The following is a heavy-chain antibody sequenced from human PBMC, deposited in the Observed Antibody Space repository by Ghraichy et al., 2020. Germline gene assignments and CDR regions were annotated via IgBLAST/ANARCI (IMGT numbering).Heavy chain of an antibody. CDR3: ARSGWGSKGYSSSPSGY. V-gene: IGHV1-69*06. J-gene: IGHJ4*02. CDR2: IIPIFGTA. D-gene: IGHD6-6*01. CDR1: GGTFSSYA. Sequence: SVKVSCKASGGTFSSYAISWVRQAPGQGLEWMGGIIPIFGTANYAQKFQGRVTITADKSTSTAYMELSSLRSEDTAVYYCARSGWGSKGYSSSPSGYWGQGTLVTVSS.